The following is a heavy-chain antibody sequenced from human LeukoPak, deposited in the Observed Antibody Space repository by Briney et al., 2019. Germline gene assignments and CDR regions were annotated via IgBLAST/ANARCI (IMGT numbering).Heavy chain of an antibody. J-gene: IGHJ4*02. CDR3: ATMGYYYDSSDYYRY. Sequence: HSETLSLTCTVSGGSISSGGYYWSWIRQHPGKGLEWIGYIYYSGSTYYNPSLKSRVTISVDTSKNQFSLKLSSVTAEDTAVYYCATMGYYYDSSDYYRYWGQGTLVTVSS. V-gene: IGHV4-31*03. D-gene: IGHD3-22*01. CDR2: IYYSGST. CDR1: GGSISSGGYY.